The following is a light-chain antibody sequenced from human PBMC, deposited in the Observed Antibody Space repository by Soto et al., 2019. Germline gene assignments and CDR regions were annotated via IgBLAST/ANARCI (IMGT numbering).Light chain of an antibody. CDR1: ESLLHGDGNTY. Sequence: VLTQSPLSLPVTLGQAASRSCGSSESLLHGDGNTYLNWFQQRPGQSTRRLIYQVSNRDSGVPDRFTGRGSGTNFTLKIIRVEPEDVWVYYCMQGSNWPPITFGQGTRLEIQ. CDR2: QVS. CDR3: MQGSNWPPIT. J-gene: IGKJ5*01. V-gene: IGKV2-30*02.